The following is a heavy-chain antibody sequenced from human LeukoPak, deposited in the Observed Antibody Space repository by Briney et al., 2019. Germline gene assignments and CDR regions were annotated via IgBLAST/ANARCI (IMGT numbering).Heavy chain of an antibody. V-gene: IGHV4-59*01. Sequence: PSETLSLTCTVSGGSISSYYWSWIRQPPGKGLEWIGYIYYSGNTNYNPSLKSQVTISVDTSKNQFSLKLSSVTAADTAVYYCARKSRGYSGSYDYWGQGTLVTVSS. CDR1: GGSISSYY. CDR2: IYYSGNT. CDR3: ARKSRGYSGSYDY. J-gene: IGHJ4*02. D-gene: IGHD1-26*01.